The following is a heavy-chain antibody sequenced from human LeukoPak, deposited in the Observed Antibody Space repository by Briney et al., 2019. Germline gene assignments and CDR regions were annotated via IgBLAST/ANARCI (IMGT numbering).Heavy chain of an antibody. J-gene: IGHJ6*03. CDR3: ARQVSDYFYYYIDV. Sequence: PSETLSLTCSVSGGSISSSSYYWNWIRQPPGKGLEWVGSIYSSGTTYYNSSLKSRVTISEDTSKNRFSLMLTSVTAADTAVYYCARQVSDYFYYYIDVWGEGTTVIVSS. V-gene: IGHV4-39*01. CDR1: GGSISSSSYY. CDR2: IYSSGTT.